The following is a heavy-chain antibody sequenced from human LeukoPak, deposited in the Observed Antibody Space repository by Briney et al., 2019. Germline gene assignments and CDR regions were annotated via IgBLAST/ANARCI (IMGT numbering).Heavy chain of an antibody. CDR3: ARDLSTFPRILQY. J-gene: IGHJ4*02. CDR2: FYYSGTT. CDR1: GGSISSYF. V-gene: IGHV4-59*01. Sequence: SETLSLTCTVSGGSISSYFWSWIRQSPGKGLEWIGNFYYSGTTNYNPSLKSRVTISVDTSKDHFSLKLTSVTAADTAVYYCARDLSTFPRILQYWGQGTLVTVSS. D-gene: IGHD2-2*01.